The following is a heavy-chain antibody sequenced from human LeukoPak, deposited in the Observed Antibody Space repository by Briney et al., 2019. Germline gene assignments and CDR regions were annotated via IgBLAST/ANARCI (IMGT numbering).Heavy chain of an antibody. J-gene: IGHJ5*01. CDR3: AKSGSYLRVDWFDS. CDR2: ISWNSGII. D-gene: IGHD1-26*01. V-gene: IGHV3-9*01. CDR1: GFTFDEYA. Sequence: GRSLRLSCAASGFTFDEYAMHWVRQAPGKGLEWVSSISWNSGIIDYADSVRGRFTISRDNAKNSLYLQMNSLRAEDTALYYCAKSGSYLRVDWFDSWGQGTLVTVSP.